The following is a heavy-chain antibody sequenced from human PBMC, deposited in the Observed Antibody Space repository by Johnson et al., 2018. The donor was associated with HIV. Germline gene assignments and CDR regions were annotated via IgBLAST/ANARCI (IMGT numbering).Heavy chain of an antibody. CDR1: RFTFSDYY. Sequence: QVQLVESGGGLVKPGGSLRLSCAASRFTFSDYYMSWIRQTPGKGLEWVSYISSTGGTIYYADSVKGRFSISRDNAKNSLYLQMNSLRAEDPAVYYCARDRGYWDAFDIWGQGTMVTVSS. V-gene: IGHV3-11*04. CDR3: ARDRGYWDAFDI. J-gene: IGHJ3*02. D-gene: IGHD3-22*01. CDR2: ISSTGGTI.